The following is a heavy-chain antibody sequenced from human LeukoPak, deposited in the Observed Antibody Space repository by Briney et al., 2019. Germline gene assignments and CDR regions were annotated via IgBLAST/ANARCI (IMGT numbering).Heavy chain of an antibody. CDR1: GGSISSYY. D-gene: IGHD5-24*01. CDR2: IYYSGST. Sequence: SETLSLTCTVSGGSISSYYWSWIRQPPGKGLEWIGYIYYSGSTNYNPSLKSRVTISVDTSKNQFSLKLSSVTAADTAVYYCAAVEMATITYGSWGQGTLVTVSS. J-gene: IGHJ4*02. CDR3: AAVEMATITYGS. V-gene: IGHV4-59*08.